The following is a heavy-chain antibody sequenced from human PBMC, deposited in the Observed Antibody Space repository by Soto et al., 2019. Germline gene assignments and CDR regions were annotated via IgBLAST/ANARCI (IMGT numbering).Heavy chain of an antibody. J-gene: IGHJ4*02. D-gene: IGHD3-10*01. CDR1: GFTFSSSW. Sequence: DVQLVESGGGLVQPGGSLRLSCAASGFTFSSSWMHWVRQAPGKGLVWVSRISSGASTTNYADSVKGRFTISRDNAKNTLYLHMDSLTADDTAVYYCARGPTGWFGYDYWGQGTLVTVSS. CDR2: ISSGASTT. V-gene: IGHV3-74*01. CDR3: ARGPTGWFGYDY.